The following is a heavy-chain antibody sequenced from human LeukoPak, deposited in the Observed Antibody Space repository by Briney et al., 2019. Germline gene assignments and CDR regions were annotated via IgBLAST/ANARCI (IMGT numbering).Heavy chain of an antibody. CDR3: ARVRDLGYCSSTSCQNYYHYYGMDV. J-gene: IGHJ6*04. CDR2: IWYDGSNK. Sequence: GGSLRLSCAASGFTFSSYGMHWVRQAPGKGLEWVAVIWYDGSNKYYADSVKGRFTISRDNSKNTLYLQMNSLRAEDTAVYYCARVRDLGYCSSTSCQNYYHYYGMDVWGKGTTVTVSS. D-gene: IGHD2-2*01. V-gene: IGHV3-33*01. CDR1: GFTFSSYG.